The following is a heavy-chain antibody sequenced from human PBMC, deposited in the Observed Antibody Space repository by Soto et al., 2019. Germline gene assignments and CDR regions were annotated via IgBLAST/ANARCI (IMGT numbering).Heavy chain of an antibody. D-gene: IGHD6-13*01. CDR1: GGSISSDDYY. V-gene: IGHV4-30-4*01. CDR3: ARGQVYSXXXXXDC. Sequence: QVQLQESGPGLVKPSQTLSLTCTVSGGSISSDDYYWSWLRQPPGKGLEWIGYISYSGSTYYNPSLXTRVTMSVDTSRNXXXLKLPSVTXXXXXXXYCARGQVYSXXXXXDCWGQ. J-gene: IGHJ4*02. CDR2: ISYSGST.